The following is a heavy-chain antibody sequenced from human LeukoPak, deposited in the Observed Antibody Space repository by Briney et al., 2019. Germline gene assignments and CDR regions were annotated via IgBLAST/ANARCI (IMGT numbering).Heavy chain of an antibody. Sequence: PSETLSLTCTVSGGSISSSSYYWGWIRQPPGKGLEWIGSIYYSGSTYYNPSLKSRVTISVDTSKNQFSLKLSSVTAADTAVYYCARADGSNRSNWFDPWGQGTLVTVSS. V-gene: IGHV4-39*07. D-gene: IGHD1-14*01. CDR1: GGSISSSSYY. CDR3: ARADGSNRSNWFDP. J-gene: IGHJ5*02. CDR2: IYYSGST.